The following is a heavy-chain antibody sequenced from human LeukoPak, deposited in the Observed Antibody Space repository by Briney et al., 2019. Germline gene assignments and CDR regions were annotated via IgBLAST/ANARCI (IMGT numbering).Heavy chain of an antibody. J-gene: IGHJ4*02. D-gene: IGHD3-9*01. CDR2: IYYSGST. Sequence: SETLSLTCTVSGGSISSYYWSWIRQPPGKGLEWIGYIYYSGSTNYNPSLKSRVTISVDTSKNQFSLKLSSVTAADTAVYYCARFPVRYFDRIQDYWGQGTLVTVSS. CDR1: GGSISSYY. CDR3: ARFPVRYFDRIQDY. V-gene: IGHV4-59*01.